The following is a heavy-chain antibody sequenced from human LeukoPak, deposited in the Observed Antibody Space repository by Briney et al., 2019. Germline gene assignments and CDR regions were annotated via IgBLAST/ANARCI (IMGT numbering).Heavy chain of an antibody. CDR1: GFTFSSYG. D-gene: IGHD3-22*01. Sequence: GGSLRLSCAASGFTFSSYGMHWVRQAPGKGLEWVAVISYDGSNKYYADSVKGRFTISRDNSKNTLYLQMNSLRAEDTAVYYCAKSNYFDSGGYYFFDYWGQGTLVTVSS. CDR3: AKSNYFDSGGYYFFDY. V-gene: IGHV3-30*18. J-gene: IGHJ4*02. CDR2: ISYDGSNK.